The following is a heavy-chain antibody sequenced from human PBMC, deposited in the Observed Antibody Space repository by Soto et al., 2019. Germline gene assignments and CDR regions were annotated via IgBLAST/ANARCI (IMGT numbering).Heavy chain of an antibody. CDR1: GYTFTGYY. V-gene: IGHV1-2*04. D-gene: IGHD3-9*01. J-gene: IGHJ6*02. CDR3: ARGRLTGSNYYYGMDV. Sequence: ASVKVSCKASGYTFTGYYMHWVLQAPGQGLEWMGWINPNSGGTNYAQKFQGWVTMTRDTSTSTAYMELSRLRSDDTAVYYCARGRLTGSNYYYGMDVWGQGTTVTVSS. CDR2: INPNSGGT.